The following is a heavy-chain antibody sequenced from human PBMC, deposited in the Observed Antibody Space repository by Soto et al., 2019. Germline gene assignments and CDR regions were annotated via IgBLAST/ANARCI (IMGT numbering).Heavy chain of an antibody. V-gene: IGHV4-31*03. Sequence: SETLSLTCTVSGGSISSGGYSWTWIRQHPGKGLEWIGYIHYSVSADYNPSLQSRITISADTTKNQFSLKLNSVTAADTAVYYCARERELYSYGYVGCFDPWGQGTLVTASS. J-gene: IGHJ5*02. CDR2: IHYSVSA. CDR1: GGSISSGGYS. D-gene: IGHD5-18*01. CDR3: ARERELYSYGYVGCFDP.